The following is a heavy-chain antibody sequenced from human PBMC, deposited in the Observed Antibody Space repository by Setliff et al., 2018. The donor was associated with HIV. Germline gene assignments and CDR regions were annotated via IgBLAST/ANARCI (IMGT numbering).Heavy chain of an antibody. CDR3: ARLSGGMVPNS. D-gene: IGHD3-10*01. CDR2: IHHSGTA. Sequence: SETLSLTCTVSGGSITRTPYYWGWLRQPPVKGLEWVGSIHHSGTAYHNPSLNSRATTSIDTPKNQFSLKLNSVTAADTAVYYCARLSGGMVPNSWGQGTL. CDR1: GGSITRTPYY. V-gene: IGHV4-39*01. J-gene: IGHJ4*02.